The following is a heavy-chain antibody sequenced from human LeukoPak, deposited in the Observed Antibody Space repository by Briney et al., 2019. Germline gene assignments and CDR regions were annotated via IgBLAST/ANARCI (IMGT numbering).Heavy chain of an antibody. Sequence: GGSLRLSCAASGFTFNRYAMTWVRQAPGKGLVWVAVISASGDNTDYADSVKGRFTISRDNSKNTLSLQMNSLRVEDTAVYYCAKVVGTGTTPTDYWGQGTLVTVSS. D-gene: IGHD1-1*01. CDR2: ISASGDNT. CDR1: GFTFNRYA. J-gene: IGHJ4*02. CDR3: AKVVGTGTTPTDY. V-gene: IGHV3-23*01.